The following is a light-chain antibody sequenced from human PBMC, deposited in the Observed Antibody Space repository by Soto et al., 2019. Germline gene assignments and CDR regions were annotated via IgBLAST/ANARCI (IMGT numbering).Light chain of an antibody. CDR1: QSVSSSY. CDR2: GAS. Sequence: EIVLTQSPGTLSLSPGERATLSCRASQSVSSSYLAWYQQTPVQAPRLLIYGASSRATGIPDTFSGSESGTDFTLTISRLEPEDFAVYYCQQYGSSPQTFGQGTKLEIK. J-gene: IGKJ2*01. CDR3: QQYGSSPQT. V-gene: IGKV3-20*01.